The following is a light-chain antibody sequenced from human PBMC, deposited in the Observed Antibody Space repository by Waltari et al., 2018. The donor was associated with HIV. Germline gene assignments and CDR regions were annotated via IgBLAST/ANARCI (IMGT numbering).Light chain of an antibody. CDR2: EVN. J-gene: IGLJ1*01. CDR3: ASYTSGSKV. CDR1: RSDVGGYNY. Sequence: QSALTQPVSVSASPGQSITISCTGTRSDVGGYNYVSWYQQYPGRVPKPMIYEVNNRPSGVSNRFSGSKSGNTASLTISGLQAEDEADYYCASYTSGSKVFGTGTKVTVL. V-gene: IGLV2-14*01.